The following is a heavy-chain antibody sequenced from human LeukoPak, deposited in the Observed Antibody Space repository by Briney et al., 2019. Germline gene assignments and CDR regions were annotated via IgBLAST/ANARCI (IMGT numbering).Heavy chain of an antibody. CDR2: IHYNGIT. CDR1: GDSINAYY. CDR3: ARGHCGGTCYSYYLDY. D-gene: IGHD2-15*01. Sequence: SETLSLTCTVSGDSINAYYWRWIRQSPGKGLDWIGNIHYNGITNYNPSLKTRVTISVDTSKSQFSLKLNSVTAADTAVYYCARGHCGGTCYSYYLDYWGQGTLVAVSS. J-gene: IGHJ4*02. V-gene: IGHV4-59*01.